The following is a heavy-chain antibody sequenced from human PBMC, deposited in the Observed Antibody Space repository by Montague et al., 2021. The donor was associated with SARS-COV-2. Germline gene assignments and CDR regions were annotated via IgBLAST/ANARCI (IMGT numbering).Heavy chain of an antibody. CDR3: ASATMNVTAPVYTGIDY. CDR2: INHSGST. J-gene: IGHJ4*02. CDR1: GGSFSGYY. D-gene: IGHD2-21*02. Sequence: SETLSLTCAVYGGSFSGYYWSWIRQPPGKGLEWVGEINHSGSTNYNPSLKSRVTISVDTSKNQFSLKLSSVTAADTAVYYCASATMNVTAPVYTGIDYWGQGTLVTVSS. V-gene: IGHV4-34*01.